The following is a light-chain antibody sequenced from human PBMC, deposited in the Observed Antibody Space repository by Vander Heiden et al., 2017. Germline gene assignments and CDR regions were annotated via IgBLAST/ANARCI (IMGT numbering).Light chain of an antibody. J-gene: IGKJ1*01. CDR2: KAS. CDR3: HQYNSYSPQT. CDR1: QNINNW. V-gene: IGKV1-5*03. Sequence: VQMTQSPSTLPASVGDRVTITCRPSQNINNWLAWYQQRPGKAPKLLIYKASTLESGVASRFSGSGAGTEFTLTISSSQQDDFATYYCHQYNSYSPQTFGQGTQVEIK.